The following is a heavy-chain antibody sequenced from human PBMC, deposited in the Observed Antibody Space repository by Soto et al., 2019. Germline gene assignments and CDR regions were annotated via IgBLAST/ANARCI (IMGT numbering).Heavy chain of an antibody. CDR3: ARHLSTIFGVVGVGSGYYYMDV. CDR2: IYPGDSDT. Sequence: GESLKISCKGSGYSFTSYWIGWVRQMPGKGLEWMGIIYPGDSDTRYSPSFQGQVTISADKSISTAYLQWSSLKASDTAMYYCARHLSTIFGVVGVGSGYYYMDVWGKGTTVTVSS. D-gene: IGHD3-3*01. CDR1: GYSFTSYW. V-gene: IGHV5-51*01. J-gene: IGHJ6*03.